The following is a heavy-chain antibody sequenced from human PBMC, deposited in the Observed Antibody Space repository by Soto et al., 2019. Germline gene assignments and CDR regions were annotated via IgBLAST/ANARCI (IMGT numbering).Heavy chain of an antibody. CDR1: GFTFSSYA. CDR3: ARLGSGSYYEY. J-gene: IGHJ4*02. D-gene: IGHD2-15*01. V-gene: IGHV3-23*01. CDR2: ISGSGGST. Sequence: EVQLLESGGGLVQPGGSLRLSCAASGFTFSSYAMRWVRQAPVKGLEWVSAISGSGGSTYYADSVKGRFTISRDNSKNTLYLQMNSLRAEDRAVYYCARLGSGSYYEYWGQGTLVSVSS.